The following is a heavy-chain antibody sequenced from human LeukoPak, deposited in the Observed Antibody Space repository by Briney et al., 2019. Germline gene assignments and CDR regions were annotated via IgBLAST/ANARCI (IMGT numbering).Heavy chain of an antibody. Sequence: ASVKVSCKASGGTFSSYAISWVRQAPGQGLEWMGGIIPIFGTANYAQKFQGRVTITADKSTSTAYVELSSLRSEGTAVYYCARARIAAAGTLEWGQGTLVTVSS. CDR2: IIPIFGTA. V-gene: IGHV1-69*06. CDR1: GGTFSSYA. D-gene: IGHD6-13*01. CDR3: ARARIAAAGTLE. J-gene: IGHJ4*02.